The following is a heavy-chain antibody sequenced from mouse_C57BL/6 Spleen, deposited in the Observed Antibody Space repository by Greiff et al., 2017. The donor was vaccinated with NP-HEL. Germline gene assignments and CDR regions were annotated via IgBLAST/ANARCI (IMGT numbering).Heavy chain of an antibody. CDR1: GYTFTSYW. CDR2: IHPNSGST. V-gene: IGHV1-64*01. CDR3: AREDYYGSSFAY. J-gene: IGHJ3*01. D-gene: IGHD1-1*01. Sequence: QVQLQQPGAELVKPGASVKLSCKASGYTFTSYWMHWVKQRPGQGLEWIGMIHPNSGSTNYNEKFKSKATLTVDKSSSTAYMQLSSLTSEDSAVYYCAREDYYGSSFAYWGQGTLVTVSA.